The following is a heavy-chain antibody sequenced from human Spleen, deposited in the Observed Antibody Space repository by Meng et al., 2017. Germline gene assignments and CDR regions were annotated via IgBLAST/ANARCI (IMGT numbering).Heavy chain of an antibody. V-gene: IGHV1-8*01. J-gene: IGHJ4*02. CDR3: AKDFKESYDILNVYYIDY. D-gene: IGHD3-9*01. CDR2: MNPNSGNT. CDR1: GYTFTSYD. Sequence: ASVKVSCKASGYTFTSYDIKWVRQATGQGLVWMGWMNPNSGNTGYAQKSQGRVTMIRNTSISTAYNELSRLRCKDTAVYYCAKDFKESYDILNVYYIDYWGQGTLVTVSS.